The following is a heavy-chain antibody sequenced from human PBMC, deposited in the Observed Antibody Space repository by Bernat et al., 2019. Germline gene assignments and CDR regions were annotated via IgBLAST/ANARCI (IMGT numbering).Heavy chain of an antibody. Sequence: EVQLLESGGGLVQPGGSLRLSCAASGFTFSSYAMSWVRQGPGKGLEWVSLISGSDGSTYYEDSVKGRFTISRDNSKNALYLQMNSLRAEETALYYCEKGRGVYGGMDYWGQGTLVTV. J-gene: IGHJ4*02. V-gene: IGHV3-23*01. D-gene: IGHD1-14*01. CDR1: GFTFSSYA. CDR3: EKGRGVYGGMDY. CDR2: ISGSDGST.